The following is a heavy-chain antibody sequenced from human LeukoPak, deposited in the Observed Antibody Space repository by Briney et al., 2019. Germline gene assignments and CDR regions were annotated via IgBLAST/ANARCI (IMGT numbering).Heavy chain of an antibody. V-gene: IGHV3-30*18. Sequence: GGSLRPSCAASGFTFSSYGMHWVRQAPGKGLEWVAVISYDGSNKYYADSVKGRFTISRDNSKNTLYLQMNSLRAEDTAVYYCAKDFRIAAAGTGGFDYWGQGTLVTVSS. CDR2: ISYDGSNK. CDR1: GFTFSSYG. J-gene: IGHJ4*02. CDR3: AKDFRIAAAGTGGFDY. D-gene: IGHD6-13*01.